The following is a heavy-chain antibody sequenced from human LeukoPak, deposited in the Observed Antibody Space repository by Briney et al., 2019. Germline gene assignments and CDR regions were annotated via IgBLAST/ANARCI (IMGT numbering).Heavy chain of an antibody. CDR3: AREELWPDY. CDR1: GFNFDNFA. J-gene: IGHJ4*02. V-gene: IGHV3-33*08. Sequence: PGGSLRLSCVVSGFNFDNFAMHWVRQPLGKGLEWVAVIWYDGSNKYYADSVKGRFTISRDNSKNTLYLQMNSLRAEDTAVYYCAREELWPDYWGQGTLVTVSS. CDR2: IWYDGSNK. D-gene: IGHD5-18*01.